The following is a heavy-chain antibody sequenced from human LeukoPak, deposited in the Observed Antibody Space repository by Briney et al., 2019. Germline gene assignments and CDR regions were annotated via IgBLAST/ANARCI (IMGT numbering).Heavy chain of an antibody. V-gene: IGHV3-48*01. CDR2: ISSSTSSSTTI. J-gene: IGHJ3*02. D-gene: IGHD3-22*01. Sequence: GGPLRLSCAASGFTLSSHRMNWVRQAPGKGLEWVSYISSSTSSSTTIYYADSVKGRFTISRDNAKNSLYLQMNSLRVEDTAVYFCARDYYDSTGDGIWGHGTMVIVSS. CDR3: ARDYYDSTGDGI. CDR1: GFTLSSHR.